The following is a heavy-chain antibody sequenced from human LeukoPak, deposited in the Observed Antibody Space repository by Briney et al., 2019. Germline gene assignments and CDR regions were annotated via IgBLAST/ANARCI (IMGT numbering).Heavy chain of an antibody. Sequence: GESLKISCKGSGYSFTSYWIGWVRQMPGKGLEWMGIIYPGDSDTRYSPSFQGQVTISADKSISTAYLQWSSLKASDTAMYYRARRNMGARPYYYYMDVWGKGTTVTVSS. V-gene: IGHV5-51*01. J-gene: IGHJ6*03. CDR3: ARRNMGARPYYYYMDV. CDR2: IYPGDSDT. D-gene: IGHD1-26*01. CDR1: GYSFTSYW.